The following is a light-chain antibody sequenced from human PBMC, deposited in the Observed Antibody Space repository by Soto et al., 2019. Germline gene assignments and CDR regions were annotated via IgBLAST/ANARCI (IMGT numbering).Light chain of an antibody. CDR3: SSYTTGTTLI. V-gene: IGLV2-14*01. CDR1: SSDVGAYNY. Sequence: QSALTQPASLSGSPVQSITISCTGTSSDVGAYNYVAWSQQRPGKTPQLLIYEVSYRPSGISNRFSGSKSDHTSYLTIAGLQADDEAYYDFSSYTTGTTLIFWTGTKSAVI. CDR2: EVS. J-gene: IGLJ1*01.